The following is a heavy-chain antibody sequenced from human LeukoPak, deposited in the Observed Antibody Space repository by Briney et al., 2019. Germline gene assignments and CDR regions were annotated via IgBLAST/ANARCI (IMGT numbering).Heavy chain of an antibody. D-gene: IGHD3-10*01. Sequence: GGSLRLSCAASGFSFSSYDMSWARQAPGKGLEWVSAIRESGESTYYADSVKGRFTISRDNSRNMLYLQMSSLRAEDTAIYYCASRDGSYGYWSQGTLVTVSS. CDR3: ASRDGSYGY. J-gene: IGHJ4*02. V-gene: IGHV3-23*01. CDR1: GFSFSSYD. CDR2: IRESGEST.